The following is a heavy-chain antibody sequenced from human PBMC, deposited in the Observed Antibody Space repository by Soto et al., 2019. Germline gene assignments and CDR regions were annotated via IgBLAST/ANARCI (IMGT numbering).Heavy chain of an antibody. D-gene: IGHD6-19*01. CDR2: ISCDGSNK. J-gene: IGHJ3*02. CDR1: GFTFSSYG. V-gene: IGHV3-30*18. CDR3: AKDYSSGWSPLHDAFDI. Sequence: GGSLRLSCAASGFTFSSYGMHWVRQAPGKGLEWVAVISCDGSNKYYADSVKGRFTISRDNSKNTLYPQMNSLRAEDTAVYYCAKDYSSGWSPLHDAFDIWGQGTMVTVSS.